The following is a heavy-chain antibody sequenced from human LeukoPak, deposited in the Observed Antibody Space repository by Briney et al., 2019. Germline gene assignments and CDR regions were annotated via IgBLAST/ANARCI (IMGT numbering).Heavy chain of an antibody. CDR3: ARDLSIAVAGIAFDI. D-gene: IGHD6-19*01. Sequence: GGSLRLSCAASGFTFSVYSMNWVRQAPGKGLEWVSYISSSSSTIYSADSVKGRFTISRDNAKNSLYLQMNSLRAEDTAVYYCARDLSIAVAGIAFDIWGQGTMVTVSS. CDR1: GFTFSVYS. V-gene: IGHV3-48*01. CDR2: ISSSSSTI. J-gene: IGHJ3*02.